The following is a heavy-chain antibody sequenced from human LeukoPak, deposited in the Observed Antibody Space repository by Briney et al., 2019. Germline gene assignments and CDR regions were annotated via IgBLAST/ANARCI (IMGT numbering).Heavy chain of an antibody. CDR3: ARVGIAVDFDY. J-gene: IGHJ4*02. D-gene: IGHD6-19*01. V-gene: IGHV3-30-3*01. CDR2: ISYDGSNK. CDR1: GFTFSSYA. Sequence: GGSLRLSCAASGFTFSSYAMHWVRQAPGKGLEWVAVISYDGSNKYYADSVKGRFTISRGNSKNTLYLQMNSLRAEDTAVYYCARVGIAVDFDYWGQGTLVTVSS.